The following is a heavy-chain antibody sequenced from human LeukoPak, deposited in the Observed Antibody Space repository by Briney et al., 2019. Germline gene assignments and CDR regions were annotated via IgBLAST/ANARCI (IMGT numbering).Heavy chain of an antibody. CDR2: IYHSGST. D-gene: IGHD6-19*01. Sequence: PSQTLSLTCAVSGGSISSGGYSWSWIRQPPGKGLEWIGYIYHSGSTYYNPSLKSRVTISVDTSKNQFSLKLSSVTAADTAVYYCARVRRNSSGWKNDYWGQGTLVTVSS. CDR3: ARVRRNSSGWKNDY. V-gene: IGHV4-30-2*01. CDR1: GGSISSGGYS. J-gene: IGHJ4*02.